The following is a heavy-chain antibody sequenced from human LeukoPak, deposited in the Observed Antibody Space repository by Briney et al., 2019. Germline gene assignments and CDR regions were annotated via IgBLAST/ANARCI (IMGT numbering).Heavy chain of an antibody. CDR2: IWYDGSNK. V-gene: IGHV3-33*01. CDR3: ARDPDITGTTVGFGY. J-gene: IGHJ4*02. Sequence: GGSLRLSCAASGFTFSSYGMHWVRQAPGKGLEWVAVIWYDGSNKYYADSVKGRFTISRDNSKNTLYLQMNSLRAEDTAVYYCARDPDITGTTVGFGYWGQGTLVTVSS. CDR1: GFTFSSYG. D-gene: IGHD1-7*01.